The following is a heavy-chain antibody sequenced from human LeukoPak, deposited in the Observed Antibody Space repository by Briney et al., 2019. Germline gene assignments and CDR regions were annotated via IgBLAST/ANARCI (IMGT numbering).Heavy chain of an antibody. V-gene: IGHV1-46*02. J-gene: IGHJ4*02. CDR3: ASQDYYDSSGFDY. CDR2: INPSGHRT. CDR1: GYSFNSYY. D-gene: IGHD3-22*01. Sequence: ASVKVSCKASGYSFNSYYIHWVRQAPGQGLEWMGTINPSGHRTIYAQNFQGRVTMTTDTSTRIVDMELSGLKSEDTAVYYCASQDYYDSSGFDYWGQGTLVTVSS.